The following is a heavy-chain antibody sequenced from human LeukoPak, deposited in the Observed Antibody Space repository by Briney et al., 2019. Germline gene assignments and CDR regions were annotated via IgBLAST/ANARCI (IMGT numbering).Heavy chain of an antibody. CDR2: INHSGST. CDR1: GGSFSGYY. V-gene: IGHV4-34*01. J-gene: IGHJ6*03. Sequence: SETLSLTCAVYGGSFSGYYWSWIRQPPGKGLEWIGEINHSGSTNYNPSLKSRVTISVDTSKNQFSLKLSSVTAADTAVYYCARGRRLTVSIYYYYYMDGWGKGTTVTVSS. D-gene: IGHD4-11*01. CDR3: ARGRRLTVSIYYYYYMDG.